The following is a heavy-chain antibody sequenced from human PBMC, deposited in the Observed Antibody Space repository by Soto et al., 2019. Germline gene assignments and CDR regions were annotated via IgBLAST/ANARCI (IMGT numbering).Heavy chain of an antibody. Sequence: QVQLVQSGAEVKKPGASVQVSCKASGYTFNNYGISWVRQAPGQGLEGMGWIGPYNGNTDHAQNFQGRVTMTTDTSTNTAYMELRSLRSDDTALYYCARCYCSVGSCYTCWHFDLWGRGTLVTVSS. V-gene: IGHV1-18*01. J-gene: IGHJ2*01. CDR2: IGPYNGNT. D-gene: IGHD2-15*01. CDR3: ARCYCSVGSCYTCWHFDL. CDR1: GYTFNNYG.